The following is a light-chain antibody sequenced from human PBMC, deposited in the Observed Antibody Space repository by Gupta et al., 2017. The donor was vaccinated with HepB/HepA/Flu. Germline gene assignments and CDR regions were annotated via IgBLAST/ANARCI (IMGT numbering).Light chain of an antibody. CDR2: GAS. J-gene: IGKJ5*01. V-gene: IGKV3-15*01. CDR1: QSLITD. CDR3: QQDNKWPLT. Sequence: EIVMTQSPATLSVSPGERATLSCRASQSLITDLAWYQQKPGQAPRLVVYGASTRAIGIPDRFSGSGPGTDFTLTINSLQSADFAVYYCQQDNKWPLTFGQGTRLDIK.